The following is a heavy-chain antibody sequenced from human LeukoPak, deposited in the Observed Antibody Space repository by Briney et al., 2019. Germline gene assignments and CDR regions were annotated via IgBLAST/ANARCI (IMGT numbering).Heavy chain of an antibody. CDR2: ISYDGSNK. CDR1: GSTFSSYA. D-gene: IGHD2-2*02. Sequence: GRSLRLSCAASGSTFSSYAMHWVRQAPGKGLEWVAVISYDGSNKYYADSVKGRFTISRDNSKNTLYLQMNSLRAEDTAVYYCARAPEVPAALPNWFDPWGQGTLVTVSS. CDR3: ARAPEVPAALPNWFDP. V-gene: IGHV3-30*01. J-gene: IGHJ5*02.